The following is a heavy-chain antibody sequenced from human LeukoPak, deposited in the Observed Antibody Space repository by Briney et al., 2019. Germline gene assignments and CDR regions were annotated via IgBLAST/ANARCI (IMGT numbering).Heavy chain of an antibody. CDR1: GFTFSGYP. CDR3: VCRIGGAPQ. V-gene: IGHV3-30*14. D-gene: IGHD1-26*01. J-gene: IGHJ4*02. Sequence: GGSLRPSCEASGFTFSGYPIHWVRQAPGKGLEWVAVISYDGSNKYYADSVKGRFTISRDNSKNTLYLQMNSLRADDTAVYYCVCRIGGAPQWGQGTLVTVSS. CDR2: ISYDGSNK.